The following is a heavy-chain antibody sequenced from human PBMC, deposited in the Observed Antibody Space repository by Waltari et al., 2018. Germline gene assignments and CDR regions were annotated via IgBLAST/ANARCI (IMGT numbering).Heavy chain of an antibody. V-gene: IGHV4-4*02. CDR3: ASKRIAVAGTGGLDAFDI. J-gene: IGHJ3*02. D-gene: IGHD6-19*01. CDR1: GGSISSSNW. Sequence: QVQLQESGPGLVKPSGTLSLTCAVSGGSISSSNWWSWVRQPPGKGQEWNGEIYHSGRTNYNPVLKTRVTIAVDKSKHQFSLKLSSVTAADTAVYYCASKRIAVAGTGGLDAFDIWGQGTMVTVSS. CDR2: IYHSGRT.